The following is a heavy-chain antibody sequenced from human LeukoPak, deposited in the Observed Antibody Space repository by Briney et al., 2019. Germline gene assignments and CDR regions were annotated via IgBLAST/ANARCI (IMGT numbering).Heavy chain of an antibody. J-gene: IGHJ4*02. D-gene: IGHD4-17*01. V-gene: IGHV4-31*03. CDR1: GGSIISDHFY. CDR3: ATADGDYDSFDY. Sequence: SETLSLTCTVSGGSIISDHFYLSWIRHHPEKGLEWIGYIYYSGSTYYNPSLESRVSVSVDTSKNQFSLKLSSVTAADTAVYYCATADGDYDSFDYWGQGTLVTVSS. CDR2: IYYSGST.